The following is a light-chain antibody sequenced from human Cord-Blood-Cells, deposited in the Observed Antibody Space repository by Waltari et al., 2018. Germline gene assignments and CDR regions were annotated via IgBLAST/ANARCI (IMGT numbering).Light chain of an antibody. J-gene: IGKJ1*01. CDR3: QQYNSYST. Sequence: IQMPQSPSPLAASVVDRGTITCRASQSISSWLAWYQQKPGKAPKLLIYKASSLESGVPSRFSGSGSGTEFTLTISSLQPDDFATYYCQQYNSYSTFGQGTKVEIK. CDR2: KAS. CDR1: QSISSW. V-gene: IGKV1-5*03.